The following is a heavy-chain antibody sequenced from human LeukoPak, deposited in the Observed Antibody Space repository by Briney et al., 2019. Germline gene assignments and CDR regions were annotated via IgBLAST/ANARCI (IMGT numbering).Heavy chain of an antibody. V-gene: IGHV1-3*01. D-gene: IGHD3-22*01. CDR2: INAGNGNT. CDR3: ARDPPYDSSGSPQ. J-gene: IGHJ4*02. CDR1: GYTFTSYA. Sequence: ASVKVSCKASGYTFTSYAMHWVRQAPGQRLEWMGWINAGNGNTKYSQKFQGRVTITADESTSTAYMELSSLRSEDTAVYYCARDPPYDSSGSPQWGQGTLVTVSS.